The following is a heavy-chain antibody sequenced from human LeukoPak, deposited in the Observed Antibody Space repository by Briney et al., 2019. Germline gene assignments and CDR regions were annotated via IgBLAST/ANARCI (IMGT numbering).Heavy chain of an antibody. CDR1: GYSFPTYW. V-gene: IGHV5-51*01. J-gene: IGHJ4*02. CDR2: IYPDESNI. Sequence: PGESLKISCKGSGYSFPTYWIAWVRQMPGKGLEWMGIIYPDESNIRYSPSFQGQLTISADKSISTSYLQWSSLKASDTAMYYCARPPSRGYSSSFEYWGQGTLVTVSS. CDR3: ARPPSRGYSSSFEY. D-gene: IGHD2-2*03.